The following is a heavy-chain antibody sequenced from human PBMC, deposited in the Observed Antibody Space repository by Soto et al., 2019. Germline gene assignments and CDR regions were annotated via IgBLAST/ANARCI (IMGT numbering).Heavy chain of an antibody. CDR2: ISSSSSTI. CDR1: GFTFSSYS. V-gene: IGHV3-48*01. Sequence: GGSLRLSCAASGFTFSSYSMNWVRQAPGKGLEWVSYISSSSSTIYYADSVKGRFTISRDNAKNSLYLQMNSLRAEDTAVYYCARDMGWARYYYYMDVWGKGTTVTVSS. CDR3: ARDMGWARYYYYMDV. D-gene: IGHD6-19*01. J-gene: IGHJ6*03.